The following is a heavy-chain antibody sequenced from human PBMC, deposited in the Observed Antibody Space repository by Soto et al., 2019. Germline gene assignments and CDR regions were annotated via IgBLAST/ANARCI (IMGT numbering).Heavy chain of an antibody. CDR1: GLTFSSYG. CDR2: ISYDGRNK. V-gene: IGHV3-30*18. CDR3: AQDTFYHDTSGYYTFVF. J-gene: IGHJ4*02. Sequence: SLRLSCAASGLTFSSYGMHWVRQAPGKGLEWVAGISYDGRNKYYVDSVKGRFTISRDNSKNTLDLQMNSLRVEDTAVFYCAQDTFYHDTSGYYTFVFWGQGVLVTVSS. D-gene: IGHD3-22*01.